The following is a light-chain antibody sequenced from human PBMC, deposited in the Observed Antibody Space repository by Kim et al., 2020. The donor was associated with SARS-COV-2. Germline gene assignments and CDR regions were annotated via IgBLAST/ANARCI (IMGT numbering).Light chain of an antibody. CDR1: QTVDSSF. Sequence: SPGERATLSCRASQTVDSSFLACDQQKPGQAPSLFIFGASLRATGIPDRFSGRGSGTDFTLTISGLEPEDFAVYYCQQYGTSPWTFGQGTKVDIK. CDR2: GAS. V-gene: IGKV3-20*01. J-gene: IGKJ1*01. CDR3: QQYGTSPWT.